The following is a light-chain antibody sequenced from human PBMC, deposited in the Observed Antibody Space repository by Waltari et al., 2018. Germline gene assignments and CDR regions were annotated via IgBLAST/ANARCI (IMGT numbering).Light chain of an antibody. CDR1: SGDVGGYNY. CDR3: SSYAGSSNFVV. CDR2: DVN. Sequence: QSALTQPPSASGSPGQSVTISCTGTSGDVGGYNYVSWYQQYPGKAPKLLIYDVNERPSGVPARFSCSKSDNTASLTVSGLQDEDEADYYCSSYAGSSNFVVFGGGTKVTVL. J-gene: IGLJ2*01. V-gene: IGLV2-8*01.